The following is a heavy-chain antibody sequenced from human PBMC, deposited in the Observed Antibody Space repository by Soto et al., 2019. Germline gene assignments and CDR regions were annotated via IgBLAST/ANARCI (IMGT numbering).Heavy chain of an antibody. V-gene: IGHV3-30-3*01. J-gene: IGHJ6*02. Sequence: QVQLVESGGGVVQPGRSLRLSCAASGFTFSSYAMHWVRQAPGKGLEWVAVISYDGSNKYYADSVKGRFTISRDNSKNTLYLQMNSLRAEDTAVYYCAREETTAIYYYYGTDVWGQGTTVTVSS. CDR3: AREETTAIYYYYGTDV. CDR1: GFTFSSYA. CDR2: ISYDGSNK. D-gene: IGHD5-18*01.